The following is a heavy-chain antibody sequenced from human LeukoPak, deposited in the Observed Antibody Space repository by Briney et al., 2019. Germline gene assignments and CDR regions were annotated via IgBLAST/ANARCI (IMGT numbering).Heavy chain of an antibody. CDR3: ARGKMNDYVWGSYRPKGPFDY. J-gene: IGHJ4*02. Sequence: ASVTVSCKASGYTFTSYDINWVRQATGQGLEWMGWMNSNSGNTGYAQKFQGRVTMTRNTSISTAYMELSSLRSEDTAVYYCARGKMNDYVWGSYRPKGPFDYWGQGTLVTVSS. CDR2: MNSNSGNT. D-gene: IGHD3-16*02. CDR1: GYTFTSYD. V-gene: IGHV1-8*01.